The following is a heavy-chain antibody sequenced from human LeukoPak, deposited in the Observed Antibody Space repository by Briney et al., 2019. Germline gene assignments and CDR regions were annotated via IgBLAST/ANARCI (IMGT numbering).Heavy chain of an antibody. V-gene: IGHV3-23*01. J-gene: IGHJ4*02. CDR2: IFPSGGEI. CDR3: AKRIQSALATGY. CDR1: GFSLTSYN. D-gene: IGHD5-18*01. Sequence: PGGSLRLSCVASGFSLTSYNMNWVRQAPGKGLEWVSSIFPSGGEIHYADSVRGRFTISRDNSKSTLSLQMNSLRAEDTAVYYCAKRIQSALATGYWGQGTLVTVSS.